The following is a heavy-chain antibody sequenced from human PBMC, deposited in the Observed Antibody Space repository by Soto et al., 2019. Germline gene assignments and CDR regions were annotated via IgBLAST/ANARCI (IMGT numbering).Heavy chain of an antibody. CDR3: AGSSWGYDFFDY. J-gene: IGHJ4*02. V-gene: IGHV1-18*01. Sequence: ASVKVSCKASGYTFTSYGISWVRQAPGQGLEWMGWISAYNGNTNYAQKLQGRVTMTTDTSTSTAYMELRSLRSDDTAVYYCAGSSWGYDFFDYWGQGTLVNVSS. D-gene: IGHD5-12*01. CDR2: ISAYNGNT. CDR1: GYTFTSYG.